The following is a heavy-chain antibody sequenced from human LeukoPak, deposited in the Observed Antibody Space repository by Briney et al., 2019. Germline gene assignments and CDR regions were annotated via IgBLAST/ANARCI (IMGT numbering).Heavy chain of an antibody. Sequence: SETLSLTCTVSGGSISSSSYYWGWIRQPPGKGLEWIGSIYYSGSTYYNPSLKSRFTISVDTSKNQFSLRLSSVTAADTAVYYCARGEERRTTVTTWYWFDPGGQGTLVTVSS. CDR2: IYYSGST. D-gene: IGHD4-17*01. J-gene: IGHJ5*02. V-gene: IGHV4-39*01. CDR1: GGSISSSSYY. CDR3: ARGEERRTTVTTWYWFDP.